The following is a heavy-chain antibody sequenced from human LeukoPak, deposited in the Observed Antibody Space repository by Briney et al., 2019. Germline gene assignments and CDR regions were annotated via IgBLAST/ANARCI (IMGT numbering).Heavy chain of an antibody. CDR1: GGSISSGGYS. CDR3: ARHEAWFDP. J-gene: IGHJ5*02. CDR2: IYHSGST. V-gene: IGHV4-30-2*01. Sequence: SQTLSLTCAVSGGSISSGGYSWSWIRQPPGKGLEWIGYIYHSGSTYYNPSLKSRVTISVDRSKNQFSLKLSSVTAADTAVYYCARHEAWFDPWGQGTLVTVSS.